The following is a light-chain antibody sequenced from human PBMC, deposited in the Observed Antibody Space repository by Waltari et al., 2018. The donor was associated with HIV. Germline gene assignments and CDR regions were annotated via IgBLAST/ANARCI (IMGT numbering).Light chain of an antibody. CDR1: QSVSSS. Sequence: IQMTPSHPTLSASVGVRVTITCRASQSVSSSLAWYQQKPGKAPNLLIFKASSLQNGVPPRFSGSGSGTDFTLTISGLQPDDFATYYCQQYLTFSRTFGQGTQV. V-gene: IGKV1-5*03. CDR3: QQYLTFSRT. CDR2: KAS. J-gene: IGKJ1*01.